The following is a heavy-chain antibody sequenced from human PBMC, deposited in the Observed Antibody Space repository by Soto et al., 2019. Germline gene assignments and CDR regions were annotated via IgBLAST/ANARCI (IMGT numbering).Heavy chain of an antibody. J-gene: IGHJ6*02. CDR3: ARYPPTEVTTDYYYGMDV. CDR1: GFTFSSYA. V-gene: IGHV3-23*01. Sequence: GGSLRLSCAASGFTFSSYAMSWVRQAPGKGLEWVSAISGSGGSTYYADSVKGRFTISRDNSKNTLYLQMNSLRAEDTAVYYCARYPPTEVTTDYYYGMDVWGQGTTVTVSS. D-gene: IGHD4-17*01. CDR2: ISGSGGST.